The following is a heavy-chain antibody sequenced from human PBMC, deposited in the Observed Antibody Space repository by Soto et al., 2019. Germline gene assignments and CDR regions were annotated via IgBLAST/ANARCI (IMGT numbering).Heavy chain of an antibody. D-gene: IGHD3-3*01. CDR1: GYIFTSYW. V-gene: IGHV5-51*01. Sequence: GESLKISCKGSGYIFTSYWIGWVRQMPGKGLEWTGIIYPGDSDTRYSPSFQGQVTISADKSISTAYLQWSSLKASDTAMYYCARRWVFGVVISWFDPCGQGTLVTVSA. CDR3: ARRWVFGVVISWFDP. J-gene: IGHJ5*02. CDR2: IYPGDSDT.